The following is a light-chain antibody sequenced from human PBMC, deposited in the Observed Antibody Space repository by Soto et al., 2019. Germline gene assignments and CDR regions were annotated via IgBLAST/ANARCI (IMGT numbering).Light chain of an antibody. Sequence: QSALTQPPSASGSPGQSGTISCTGTSSDVGGYNYVSWYQQHPGKAPKLMIYEVSKRPSGVPDRFSGSKSGNTASLTVSGLKAEDEADYYCRSYAGSNNLGVCGGGTTVTVL. V-gene: IGLV2-8*01. CDR3: RSYAGSNNLGV. J-gene: IGLJ3*02. CDR2: EVS. CDR1: SSDVGGYNY.